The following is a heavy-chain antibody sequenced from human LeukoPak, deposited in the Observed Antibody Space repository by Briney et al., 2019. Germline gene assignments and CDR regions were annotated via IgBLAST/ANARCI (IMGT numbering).Heavy chain of an antibody. CDR3: ARAPRSGGYYYVYGY. Sequence: ASVKVSCKASGYTFTSYDINWVRQATGQGLEWMGWMNPNGGNTGYAQKFQGRVTMTRNTSISTAYMELSSLRSEDTAVYYCARAPRSGGYYYVYGYWGQGTLVTVSS. CDR1: GYTFTSYD. V-gene: IGHV1-8*01. CDR2: MNPNGGNT. D-gene: IGHD3-22*01. J-gene: IGHJ4*02.